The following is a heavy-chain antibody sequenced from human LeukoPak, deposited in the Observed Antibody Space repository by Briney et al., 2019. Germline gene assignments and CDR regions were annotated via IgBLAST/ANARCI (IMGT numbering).Heavy chain of an antibody. V-gene: IGHV1-69*06. CDR2: IIPIFGTA. CDR3: ARDRGYSSVYYE. CDR1: GGTFSSYA. Sequence: SVKVSCKASGGTFSSYAISWVRQAPGQGLEWMGGIIPIFGTANYAQKFQGRVTITADKSTSTAYMELSSLRSEDTAVYYCARDRGYSSVYYEWGQGTLVTVSS. J-gene: IGHJ4*02. D-gene: IGHD3-22*01.